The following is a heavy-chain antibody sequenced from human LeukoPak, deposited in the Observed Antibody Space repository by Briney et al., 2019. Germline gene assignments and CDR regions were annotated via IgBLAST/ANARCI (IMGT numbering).Heavy chain of an antibody. D-gene: IGHD3-10*01. CDR3: ARVAYYYDTATYYNPAHLDF. V-gene: IGHV4-59*01. J-gene: IGHJ4*02. CDR1: GGSMSNYY. Sequence: PSETLSLTCTASGGSMSNYYWTWIRQPPGKGLEWLGYVYYRGSTNYNPSLKSRVTISVDTSENQFPLKLSSVTAADTAVYYCARVAYYYDTATYYNPAHLDFWGQGALVTVSS. CDR2: VYYRGST.